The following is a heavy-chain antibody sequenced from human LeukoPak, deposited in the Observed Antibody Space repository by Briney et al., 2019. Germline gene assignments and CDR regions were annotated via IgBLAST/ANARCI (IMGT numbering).Heavy chain of an antibody. D-gene: IGHD3-10*01. CDR2: IKEDGSER. V-gene: IGHV3-7*03. CDR3: ASGSGAFDI. Sequence: PGGSLRLSCAASGFTFSSYWMSWVRQAPGKGLEWVASIKEDGSERYYVDSVKGRFTISRDNAKNSLYLQMNSLRAEDTAVYYCASGSGAFDIWGQGTMVTVSS. CDR1: GFTFSSYW. J-gene: IGHJ3*02.